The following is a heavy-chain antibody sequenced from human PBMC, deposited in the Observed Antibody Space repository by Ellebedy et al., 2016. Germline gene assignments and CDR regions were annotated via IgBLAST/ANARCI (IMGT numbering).Heavy chain of an antibody. CDR2: ISISGNTV. Sequence: GESLKISCAASGFTFSNYYMTWIRQAPGKGLEWVSYISISGNTVDYADSVKGGFTISRHNAKNSLYLQMNSLRAEDTAVYYCARTYWNDEMYWGQGTLVTVSS. J-gene: IGHJ4*02. D-gene: IGHD1-1*01. CDR1: GFTFSNYY. V-gene: IGHV3-11*01. CDR3: ARTYWNDEMY.